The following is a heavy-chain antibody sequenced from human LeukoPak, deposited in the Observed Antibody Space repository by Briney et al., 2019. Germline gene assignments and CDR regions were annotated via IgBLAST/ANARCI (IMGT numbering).Heavy chain of an antibody. CDR3: ARGVDNSYGYVF. D-gene: IGHD5-18*01. Sequence: GRSLRLSCAASGFTFSNSWMHWVRQAPGEGLVWVSRINGAGSSTNYADSVKGRFTISRDNAKNTLYLQMNSLRAEDTAVHYCARGVDNSYGYVFWGQGTLVTVSS. CDR1: GFTFSNSW. V-gene: IGHV3-74*01. J-gene: IGHJ4*02. CDR2: INGAGSST.